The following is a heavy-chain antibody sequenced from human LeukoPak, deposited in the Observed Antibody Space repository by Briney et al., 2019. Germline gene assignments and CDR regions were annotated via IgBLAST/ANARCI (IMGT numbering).Heavy chain of an antibody. Sequence: TPGGSLRLSCAASGFIFSNYGMSWVRQAPGKGLEWVSSISFSSTHIYYADSIQGRFTISRDNAENSLYLQMNSLRAEDTAVYYCAKSYYYGSSGYYYVGAFDIWGQGTMVTVSS. CDR2: ISFSSTHI. V-gene: IGHV3-21*06. D-gene: IGHD3-22*01. CDR1: GFIFSNYG. CDR3: AKSYYYGSSGYYYVGAFDI. J-gene: IGHJ3*02.